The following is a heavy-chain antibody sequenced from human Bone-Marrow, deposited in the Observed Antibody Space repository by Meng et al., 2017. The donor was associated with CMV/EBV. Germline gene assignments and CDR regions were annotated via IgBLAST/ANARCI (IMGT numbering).Heavy chain of an antibody. J-gene: IGHJ4*02. CDR3: TTGGYCSSTSCYSRDY. Sequence: TFSHAWMSWVRQAPGKGLEWVGRIKSKTDGGTTDYAAPVKGRFTISRDDSKNTLYLQMNSLKTEDTAVYYCTTGGYCSSTSCYSRDYWGQGTLVTVSS. V-gene: IGHV3-15*01. CDR2: IKSKTDGGTT. CDR1: TFSHAW. D-gene: IGHD2-2*01.